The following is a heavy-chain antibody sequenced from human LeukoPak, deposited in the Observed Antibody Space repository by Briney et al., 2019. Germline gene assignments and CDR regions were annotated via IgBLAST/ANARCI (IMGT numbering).Heavy chain of an antibody. V-gene: IGHV3-7*01. CDR1: GFTFGSYE. Sequence: PGASLRPSCAASGFTFGSYEMKWVRQAPGKGLGWVANIKEDGSEKYYVESVTGRFTISRDNAKTSPYLKMNSLRAEDTAVYYWARHWRFSSSWYSFDYWGQGTLVTVSS. D-gene: IGHD6-13*01. J-gene: IGHJ4*02. CDR2: IKEDGSEK. CDR3: ARHWRFSSSWYSFDY.